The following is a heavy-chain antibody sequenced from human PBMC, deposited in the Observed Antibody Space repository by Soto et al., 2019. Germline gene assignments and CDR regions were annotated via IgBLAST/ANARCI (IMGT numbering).Heavy chain of an antibody. CDR1: GDSVSSVGFH. J-gene: IGHJ4*02. Sequence: SETLSLTCTVSGDSVSSVGFHWAWLPRPPGKGLESISYIYNGGSTYYKPSLESRMHMSRDATRNHYSLRLTSVTAADTAVYFCARAPVGLDTISYFDYWGQGKLVTVSS. CDR3: ARAPVGLDTISYFDY. D-gene: IGHD3-3*01. V-gene: IGHV4-30-4*01. CDR2: IYNGGST.